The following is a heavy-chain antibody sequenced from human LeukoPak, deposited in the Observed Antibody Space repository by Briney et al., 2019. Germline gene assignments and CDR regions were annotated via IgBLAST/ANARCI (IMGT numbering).Heavy chain of an antibody. Sequence: SQTLSLTCAISGDSVSSNSAAWNWIRQSPSRGLEWLGRTYYRSKWYNDYAVSVKSRITINPDTSKNQFSLQLNSVTPEDTAVYYCARGPHYYDSSGYYYERYGDFDYWGQRTLVTVSS. J-gene: IGHJ4*02. V-gene: IGHV6-1*01. D-gene: IGHD3-22*01. CDR2: TYYRSKWYN. CDR3: ARGPHYYDSSGYYYERYGDFDY. CDR1: GDSVSSNSAA.